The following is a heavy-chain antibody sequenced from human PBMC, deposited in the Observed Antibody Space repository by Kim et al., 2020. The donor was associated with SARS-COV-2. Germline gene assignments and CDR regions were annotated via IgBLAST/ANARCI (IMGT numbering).Heavy chain of an antibody. Sequence: SETLSLTCAVYGVTFSDYYWNWIRQSPGRGLEWIGEIQHSGSTNSNPSLKSRVTISIDTSKNQFSLKMNSVTAADTAVYYCARGYKSTWYPTDYWGPGTLVTVSS. CDR2: IQHSGST. CDR1: GVTFSDYY. V-gene: IGHV4-34*01. J-gene: IGHJ4*02. CDR3: ARGYKSTWYPTDY. D-gene: IGHD1-20*01.